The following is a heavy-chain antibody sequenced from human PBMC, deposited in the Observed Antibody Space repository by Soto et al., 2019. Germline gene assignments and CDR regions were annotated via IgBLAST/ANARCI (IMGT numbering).Heavy chain of an antibody. Sequence: SETLSLTCAVSSGSISSSNWWSWVRQPPGKGLEWIGEIYHSGSTNYNPSLKSRVTISVDKSKNQFSLKLSSVTAADTAVYYCARTNRYDYGDSNVRGNWFDPWGQGTLVTVSS. J-gene: IGHJ5*02. V-gene: IGHV4-4*02. D-gene: IGHD4-17*01. CDR2: IYHSGST. CDR3: ARTNRYDYGDSNVRGNWFDP. CDR1: SGSISSSNW.